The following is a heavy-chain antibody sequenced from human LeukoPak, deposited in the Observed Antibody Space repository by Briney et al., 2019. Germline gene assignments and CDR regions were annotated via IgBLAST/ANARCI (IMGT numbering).Heavy chain of an antibody. Sequence: SETLSLTCAVYGGSFSGYYWSWIRQPPGKGLEWIGEINHSGSTNYNPSLKSRVTISVDTSKNQFSLKLSSVTAADTAVYYCAKNRGTGLAFYDYWGQGMQVTVSS. CDR1: GGSFSGYY. CDR2: INHSGST. V-gene: IGHV4-34*01. J-gene: IGHJ4*02. D-gene: IGHD1-1*01. CDR3: AKNRGTGLAFYDY.